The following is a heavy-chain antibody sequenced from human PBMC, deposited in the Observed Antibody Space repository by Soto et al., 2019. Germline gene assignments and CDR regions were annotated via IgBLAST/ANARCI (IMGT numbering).Heavy chain of an antibody. CDR1: GGSISSGGYY. CDR2: IYYSGST. J-gene: IGHJ6*02. Sequence: QVQLQESGPGLVKPSQTLSLTCTVSGGSISSGGYYWSWIRQHPGKGLEWIGYIYYSGSTYYNPSRKSRVTISVDPSKNQFSLKLRSVTAADTAVYYCARDLMLAAAGTYYYYGMDVWGQGTTVTVSS. V-gene: IGHV4-31*03. D-gene: IGHD6-13*01. CDR3: ARDLMLAAAGTYYYYGMDV.